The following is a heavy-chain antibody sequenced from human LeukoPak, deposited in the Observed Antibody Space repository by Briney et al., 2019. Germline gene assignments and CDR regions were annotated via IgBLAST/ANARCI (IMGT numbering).Heavy chain of an antibody. V-gene: IGHV5-51*01. CDR2: IYPGDSQT. D-gene: IGHD3-22*01. J-gene: IGHJ5*02. Sequence: GESLKISCKGSGYGFSVYWIGWVRQMPGKGLEWMGIIYPGDSQTRYSPSFQGQATFSADKSINTAYLQWSSLKASDTAMYYCARHSSASLYANWFDPWGQGTLVTVSS. CDR1: GYGFSVYW. CDR3: ARHSSASLYANWFDP.